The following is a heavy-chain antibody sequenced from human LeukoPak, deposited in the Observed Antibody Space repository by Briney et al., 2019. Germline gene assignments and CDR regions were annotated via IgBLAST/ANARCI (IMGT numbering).Heavy chain of an antibody. CDR2: ITPLFGTA. J-gene: IGHJ5*02. V-gene: IGHV1-69*13. CDR3: ARDHDHSFDP. Sequence: SVKVSCKASGGTFNNLAFTWVRQAPGQGLEWMGRITPLFGTADYPQKFQGRVSFSADESTTTSYMELNSLASENTAVYYCARDHDHSFDPWGQGTLVTVSS. CDR1: GGTFNNLA.